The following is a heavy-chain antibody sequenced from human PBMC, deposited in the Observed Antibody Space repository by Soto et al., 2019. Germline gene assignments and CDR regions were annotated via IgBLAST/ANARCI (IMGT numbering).Heavy chain of an antibody. J-gene: IGHJ4*02. V-gene: IGHV4-30-4*01. D-gene: IGHD3-22*01. CDR1: GGSISSGDYY. CDR3: SRNTDRFSYYYSSGLRGY. CDR2: IYYSGST. Sequence: SETLSLTCTVSGGSISSGDYYWSWIRQPPGKGLEWIGYIYYSGSTYYNPSLKSRVTISVDTSKNQISLRLSSVTAAETAVYNCSRNTDRFSYYYSSGLRGYWGQGTLVTVSS.